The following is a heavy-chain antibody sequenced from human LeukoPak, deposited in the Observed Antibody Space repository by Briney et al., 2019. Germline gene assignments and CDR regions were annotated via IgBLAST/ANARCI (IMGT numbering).Heavy chain of an antibody. CDR2: IYHSGTT. V-gene: IGHV4-38-2*01. CDR1: GCSISSGFY. J-gene: IGHJ6*03. CDR3: ARLSDYYMQV. Sequence: SETLSLTCAVSGCSISSGFYWAWIRQSPGKGLEWIGSIYHSGTTYYNPSLRSRVTISVDTSKNQFSLNLSSVTAADTAVYYCARLSDYYMQVWGKGTTVTVSS. D-gene: IGHD2/OR15-2a*01.